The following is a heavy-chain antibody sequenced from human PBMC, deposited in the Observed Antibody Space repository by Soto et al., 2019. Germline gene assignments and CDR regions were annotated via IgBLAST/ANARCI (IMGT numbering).Heavy chain of an antibody. CDR3: ARERKGCDYIXF. J-gene: IGHJ4*02. CDR1: GSITGYY. CDR2: MFHGGTT. Sequence: PSETLSLTCTVSGSITGYYWSWVRQPPGKRLEWIGYMFHGGTTKYNPSLQSRVTLSLDTAKNQFSLSLTSVTAADTALYYCARERKGCDYIXFWGQGALVTVSS. V-gene: IGHV4-59*01. D-gene: IGHD2-15*01.